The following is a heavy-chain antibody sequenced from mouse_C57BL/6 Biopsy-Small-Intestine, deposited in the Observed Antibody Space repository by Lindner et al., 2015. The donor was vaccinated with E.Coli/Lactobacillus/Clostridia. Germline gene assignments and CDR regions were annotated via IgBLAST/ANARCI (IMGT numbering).Heavy chain of an antibody. D-gene: IGHD1-1*01. V-gene: IGHV5-17*01. CDR3: ARGTTMTHFDY. Sequence: VQLQESGGGLVKPGGSRKLSCAASGFTFSDYGMHWVRQAPGKGLEWVAYISSGSSTIYYADTVKGRFTISRDNAKNTLFLQMTSLRSEDTAMYYCARGTTMTHFDYWGQGTTLTVSS. J-gene: IGHJ2*01. CDR2: ISSGSSTI. CDR1: GFTFSDYG.